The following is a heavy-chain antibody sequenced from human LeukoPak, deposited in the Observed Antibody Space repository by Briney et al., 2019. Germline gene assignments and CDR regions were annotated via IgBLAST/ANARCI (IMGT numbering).Heavy chain of an antibody. J-gene: IGHJ3*02. Sequence: PGGSLRLSCAASGFTFSSYERNWVRQAPGKGLEWVSYISSSGSTIYYADSVKGRFTISRDNARNSLYLQMNSLRAEDTAVYYCARAGEISEANDAFDIWGQGTMVTVSS. CDR1: GFTFSSYE. CDR3: ARAGEISEANDAFDI. D-gene: IGHD2-21*01. V-gene: IGHV3-48*03. CDR2: ISSSGSTI.